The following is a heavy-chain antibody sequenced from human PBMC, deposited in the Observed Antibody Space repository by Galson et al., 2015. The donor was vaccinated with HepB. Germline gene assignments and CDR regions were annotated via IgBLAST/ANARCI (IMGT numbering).Heavy chain of an antibody. CDR3: ARALSGGSSGYYLYYFDY. CDR2: IYHGGTT. CDR1: GDSITIDHW. Sequence: LSLTCAVSGDSITIDHWWSWVRQPPGKGLGWIGEIYHGGTTNYNPSLKSRVTISLDKSKNQFSLRLTSVSAADTAVYYCARALSGGSSGYYLYYFDYWGQGTLITVSS. V-gene: IGHV4-4*02. J-gene: IGHJ4*02. D-gene: IGHD3-22*01.